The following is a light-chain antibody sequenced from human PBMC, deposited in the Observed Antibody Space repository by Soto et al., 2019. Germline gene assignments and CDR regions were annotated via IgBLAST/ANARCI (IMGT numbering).Light chain of an antibody. CDR2: HAS. V-gene: IGKV1-5*01. CDR3: QQYNSYS. CDR1: QNIGRW. J-gene: IGKJ1*01. Sequence: HTAHSPSTLSASIGDRVPHSCRASQNIGRWLAWYQQKPGTAPKVLIYHASNLQSGVPSRFSGSGSGTEFTLTISSLQPDDFATYYCQQYNSYSFGQGTKVDIK.